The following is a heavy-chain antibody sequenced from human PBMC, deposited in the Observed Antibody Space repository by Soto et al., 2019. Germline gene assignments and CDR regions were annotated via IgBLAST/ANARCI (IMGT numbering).Heavy chain of an antibody. Sequence: SMKVSCKASGDTFTSYAINWVRQAPGQGLEWMGVIIPIVDRANYAQKFQGRVTMTVDTSTSTAYMELSSLRSEDTAVYYCARMEMATIGQGHYYYHGMDVWRQGSTVTVSS. D-gene: IGHD5-12*01. CDR3: ARMEMATIGQGHYYYHGMDV. CDR2: IIPIVDRA. V-gene: IGHV1-69*10. CDR1: GDTFTSYA. J-gene: IGHJ6*02.